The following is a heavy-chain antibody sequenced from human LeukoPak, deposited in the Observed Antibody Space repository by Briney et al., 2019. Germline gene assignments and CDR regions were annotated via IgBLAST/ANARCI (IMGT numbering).Heavy chain of an antibody. V-gene: IGHV4-38-2*02. CDR1: GYSISSGYY. J-gene: IGHJ5*02. CDR2: IYHSGST. CDR3: ARVDCSGGSCYRAGYNWFDP. D-gene: IGHD2-15*01. Sequence: SETLSLTCTVSGYSISSGYYWGWIRQPPGKGLEWIGSIYHSGSTYYNPSLKSRVTISVDTSKNQFSLKLSSVTAADTAVYYCARVDCSGGSCYRAGYNWFDPWGQGTLVTVSS.